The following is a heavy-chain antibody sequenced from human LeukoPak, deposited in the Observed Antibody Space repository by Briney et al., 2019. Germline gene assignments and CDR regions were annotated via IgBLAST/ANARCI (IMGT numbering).Heavy chain of an antibody. Sequence: ASVKVSCKASGYTFTSYDINWVRQATGQGLEWMGWMNPNSGNTGYAQKFQGRVTITRNTSISTAYMELSSLRSEDTAVYYCARGRRGLRRYYYYMDVWGKGTTVTVSS. D-gene: IGHD1-26*01. CDR1: GYTFTSYD. CDR3: ARGRRGLRRYYYYMDV. CDR2: MNPNSGNT. J-gene: IGHJ6*03. V-gene: IGHV1-8*03.